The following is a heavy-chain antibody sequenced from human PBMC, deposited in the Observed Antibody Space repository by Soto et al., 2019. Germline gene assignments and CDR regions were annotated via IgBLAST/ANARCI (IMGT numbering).Heavy chain of an antibody. V-gene: IGHV3-7*03. D-gene: IGHD4-4*01. J-gene: IGHJ5*02. CDR1: GLGRRGYW. CDR3: AITTSTVSYWFDP. Sequence: GGSLRSSCAASGLGRRGYWMRWFRQAPGKGPEWVANIKEDGTEQHYVDSVKGRFTISRDNSENSLFLQMNNLRAGDSAIYYCAITTSTVSYWFDPWGPGTQVTVSS. CDR2: IKEDGTEQ.